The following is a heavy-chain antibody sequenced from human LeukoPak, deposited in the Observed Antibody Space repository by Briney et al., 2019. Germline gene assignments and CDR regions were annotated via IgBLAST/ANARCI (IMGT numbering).Heavy chain of an antibody. CDR1: GYTFTSYG. CDR3: ARDQGGGSSSFAGYGMDV. J-gene: IGHJ6*02. Sequence: ASVKVSCKASGYTFTSYGISWVRQAPGQGLEWMGWISAYNGNTNYAQKLQGRVTMTTDTSTSTAYMELRSLRSEDTAVYHCARDQGGGSSSFAGYGMDVWGQGTTVTVSS. V-gene: IGHV1-18*01. CDR2: ISAYNGNT. D-gene: IGHD6-6*01.